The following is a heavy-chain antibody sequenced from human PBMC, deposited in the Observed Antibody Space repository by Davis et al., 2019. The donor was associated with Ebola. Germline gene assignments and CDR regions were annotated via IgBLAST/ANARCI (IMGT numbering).Heavy chain of an antibody. Sequence: PGGSLRLSCAASGFTFSSYSMNWVRQAPGKGLEWVSSISSSSSYIYYADSVKGRFTISRDNAKNSLYLQMNSLRAEDTAVYYCAGERDFWSGFDYWGQGTLVTVSS. CDR3: AGERDFWSGFDY. CDR1: GFTFSSYS. V-gene: IGHV3-21*01. D-gene: IGHD3-3*01. J-gene: IGHJ4*02. CDR2: ISSSSSYI.